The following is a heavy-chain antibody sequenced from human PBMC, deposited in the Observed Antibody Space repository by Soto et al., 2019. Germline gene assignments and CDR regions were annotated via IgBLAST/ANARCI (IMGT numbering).Heavy chain of an antibody. D-gene: IGHD2-15*01. Sequence: GGSLRLSCAASGFTFSTYGMHWVRQAPGKGLEWVAVISYDGSNKYYADSVKGRFTISRDNSKNTLYLQMNSLRAEDTAVYYCAAGGGFIIDYWGQGTLVTVSS. CDR3: AAGGGFIIDY. J-gene: IGHJ4*02. CDR1: GFTFSTYG. CDR2: ISYDGSNK. V-gene: IGHV3-30*19.